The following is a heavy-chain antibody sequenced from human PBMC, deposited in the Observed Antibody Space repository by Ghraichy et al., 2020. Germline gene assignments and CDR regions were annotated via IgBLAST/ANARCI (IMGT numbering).Heavy chain of an antibody. CDR2: INYGGSL. CDR1: GGSISRYY. CDR3: ARDPDYYGLGDYGVLGYVDL. D-gene: IGHD3-10*01. V-gene: IGHV4-59*01. Sequence: SETLSLTCTVSGGSISRYYWSWIRQPPGKGPEWIGYINYGGSLKYNPSLKSRVTISVDTSKNQFSLKLRSVTAADTAVYYCARDPDYYGLGDYGVLGYVDLWGRGTLVTVSS. J-gene: IGHJ2*01.